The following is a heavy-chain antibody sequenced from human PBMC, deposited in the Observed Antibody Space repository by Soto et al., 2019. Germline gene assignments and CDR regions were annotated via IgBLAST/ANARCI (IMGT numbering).Heavy chain of an antibody. CDR2: ISYDGNNK. V-gene: IGHV3-30-3*01. Sequence: QVPLVESGGGVVQPGRSLRLSCAASGFTFSSYAMHWVRQAPGKGLEWVTTISYDGNNKYYADSVKGRFTISRDNSKNTLYLQMNSLRAEDTAVYYCARAAYDMDVWGQGTTVTVSS. CDR1: GFTFSSYA. CDR3: ARAAYDMDV. J-gene: IGHJ6*02.